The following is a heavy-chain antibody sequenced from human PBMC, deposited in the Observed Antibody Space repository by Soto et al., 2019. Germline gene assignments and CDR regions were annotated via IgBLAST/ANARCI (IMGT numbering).Heavy chain of an antibody. Sequence: QVQLQQWGAGLLKPSETLSLTCAVYGVSFSGYYWTWIRQPPGTGLEWIGEINHSGSTNYNPSLKSGVSISVDTSKNQFSLKLTSVNSADTAVYYWARDKITGLFDYWGQGTMVTVSS. CDR1: GVSFSGYY. J-gene: IGHJ4*02. CDR3: ARDKITGLFDY. CDR2: INHSGST. D-gene: IGHD2-8*02. V-gene: IGHV4-34*01.